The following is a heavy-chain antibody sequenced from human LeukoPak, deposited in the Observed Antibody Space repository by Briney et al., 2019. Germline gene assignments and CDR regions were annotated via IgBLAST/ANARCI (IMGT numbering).Heavy chain of an antibody. CDR1: GGSISSSTYY. J-gene: IGHJ4*02. D-gene: IGHD3-16*01. Sequence: SETLSLTCTVSGGSISSSTYYWGWIRQPPGKGLEWIGSIYYSGSTYYSPSLKSRVTISVDTSKNQFSLKLSSVTAADTAVYYCATLRYDGWGGVDYWGQGTLVTVSS. V-gene: IGHV4-39*01. CDR2: IYYSGST. CDR3: ATLRYDGWGGVDY.